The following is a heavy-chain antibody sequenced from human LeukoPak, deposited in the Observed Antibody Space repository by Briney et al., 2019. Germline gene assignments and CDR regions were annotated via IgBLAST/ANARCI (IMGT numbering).Heavy chain of an antibody. J-gene: IGHJ4*02. Sequence: GGSLRLSCAASGFTFSSYSMNWVRQAPGKGLEWVSSISSSSSYIYYADSVKGRFTISRDNAKNSLYLQVDSLRAEDTAVYYCARGLIYSSSWFDYWGQGTLVTVSS. V-gene: IGHV3-21*01. CDR2: ISSSSSYI. D-gene: IGHD6-13*01. CDR1: GFTFSSYS. CDR3: ARGLIYSSSWFDY.